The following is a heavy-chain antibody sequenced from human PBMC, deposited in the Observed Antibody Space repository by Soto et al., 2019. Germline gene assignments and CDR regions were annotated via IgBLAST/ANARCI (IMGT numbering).Heavy chain of an antibody. CDR3: AKSQWLDLGLDV. J-gene: IGHJ6*02. V-gene: IGHV3-23*01. CDR2: ISGSGGST. Sequence: EVQLLESGGGLVQPGGSLRLSCAASGFTFSSYAMSWVRQAPGKGLEWVSAISGSGGSTYYADSVKGRFTISRDNSKNTLYLQMNSLRAEDTAVYYSAKSQWLDLGLDVWGQGTTVTVSS. D-gene: IGHD6-19*01. CDR1: GFTFSSYA.